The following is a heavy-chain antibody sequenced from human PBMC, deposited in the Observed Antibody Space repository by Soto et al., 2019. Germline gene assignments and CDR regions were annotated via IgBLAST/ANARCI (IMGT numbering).Heavy chain of an antibody. J-gene: IGHJ4*02. CDR2: IYYSGTT. V-gene: IGHV4-39*01. CDR1: GGSISSSSYY. Sequence: SETLSLTCTVSGGSISSSSYYWGWIRQPPGKGLEWIGSIYYSGTTDYNPSLRSRVTISVDTSKNQFSLKLSSVTAADTAVYYCARRRAVAKRPFYFDYWGQGTLVTVSS. CDR3: ARRRAVAKRPFYFDY. D-gene: IGHD6-19*01.